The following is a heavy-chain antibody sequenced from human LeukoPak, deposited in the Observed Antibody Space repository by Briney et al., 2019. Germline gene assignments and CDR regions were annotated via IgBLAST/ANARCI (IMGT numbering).Heavy chain of an antibody. Sequence: PSETLSLTCTVSGGPISSSSYYWGWIRQPPGKGLEWIGSIYYSGSTYYNPSLKSRVTISVDTSKNQFSLKLSSVTAADTAVYYCARQDIAVAGPPQEIDYWGQGTLVTVSS. CDR3: ARQDIAVAGPPQEIDY. D-gene: IGHD6-19*01. J-gene: IGHJ4*02. V-gene: IGHV4-39*01. CDR2: IYYSGST. CDR1: GGPISSSSYY.